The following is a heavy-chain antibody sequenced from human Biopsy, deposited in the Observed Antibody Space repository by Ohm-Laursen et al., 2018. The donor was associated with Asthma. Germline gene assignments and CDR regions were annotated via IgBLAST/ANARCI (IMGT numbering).Heavy chain of an antibody. Sequence: SLRLSCAASGFKFDEYTMHWVRQAPGKGLEWVSGISWNSATIGYADSVKGRFTISRDNSKNTVYLDISSLRIEDTAVFYCGIVVAANPFQGDCWGQGTLVTVSS. CDR3: GIVVAANPFQGDC. CDR1: GFKFDEYT. D-gene: IGHD2-15*01. CDR2: ISWNSATI. J-gene: IGHJ4*02. V-gene: IGHV3-9*01.